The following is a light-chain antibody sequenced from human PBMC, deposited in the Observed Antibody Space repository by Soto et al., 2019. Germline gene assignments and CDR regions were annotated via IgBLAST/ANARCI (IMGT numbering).Light chain of an antibody. V-gene: IGKV1-27*01. CDR1: QAISNF. CDR3: QKYNSAPQT. CDR2: AAS. Sequence: DIQMTQSPSSLSASVGDRVTITCRANQAISNFLAWYQQKPGQVPKLLMYAASTLHSGVPSRFSGSRSGTDFTLTISSLQPEDVATYYCQKYNSAPQTFGQGTKVDIK. J-gene: IGKJ1*01.